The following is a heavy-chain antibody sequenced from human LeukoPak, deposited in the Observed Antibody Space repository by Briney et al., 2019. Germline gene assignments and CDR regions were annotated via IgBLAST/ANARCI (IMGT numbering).Heavy chain of an antibody. Sequence: KPSGTLSLTCPVSGGSISSYYWSWIRQPAGKGQEWIGRIYTSGTTNYNPSLKSLVTMSVDTSKNQFSLRMRSVTAADTAVYYCARANYDGSDYWGQGTLVTVSS. CDR3: ARANYDGSDY. D-gene: IGHD3-22*01. V-gene: IGHV4-4*07. CDR1: GGSISSYY. CDR2: IYTSGTT. J-gene: IGHJ4*02.